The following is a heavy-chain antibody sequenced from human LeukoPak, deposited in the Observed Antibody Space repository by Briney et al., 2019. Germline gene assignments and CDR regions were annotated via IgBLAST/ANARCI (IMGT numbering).Heavy chain of an antibody. D-gene: IGHD3-22*01. J-gene: IGHJ6*02. CDR3: ARVAPPDYYDSSGYYQPRGNNYYYYGMDV. Sequence: ASVKVSCKASGYTFTSYGISWVRQAPGQGLEWMGWISAYNGNTNYAQKLQGRVTMTTDTSTSTAYMELRSLRSDDTAVYYCARVAPPDYYDSSGYYQPRGNNYYYYGMDVWGQGTTVTVSS. CDR1: GYTFTSYG. V-gene: IGHV1-18*01. CDR2: ISAYNGNT.